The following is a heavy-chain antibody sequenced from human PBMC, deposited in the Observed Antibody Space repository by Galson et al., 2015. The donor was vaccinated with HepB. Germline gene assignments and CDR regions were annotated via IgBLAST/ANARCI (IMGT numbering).Heavy chain of an antibody. CDR2: INTNTGNP. D-gene: IGHD5-18*01. V-gene: IGHV7-4-1*02. Sequence: SVKVSCKASGYTFTSYAMNWVRQAPGQGLEWMGWINTNTGNPTYAQGFTGRFVFSLDTSVSTAYLQISSLKAEDTAVYYCAREHVDTANNWFDPWGQGTLVTVSS. J-gene: IGHJ5*02. CDR1: GYTFTSYA. CDR3: AREHVDTANNWFDP.